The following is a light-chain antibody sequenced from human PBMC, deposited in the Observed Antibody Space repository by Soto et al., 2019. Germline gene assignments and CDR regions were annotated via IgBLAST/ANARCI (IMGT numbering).Light chain of an antibody. V-gene: IGKV1-27*01. CDR2: TAS. Sequence: DIQMTQSPSSLSASLGDSVTITCRASQGINNYLAWYQQKPGKVPVLLIYTASTLKPGVPSRFSGRGAGTDFTLTISSLQPDDFATYYCQHYNSYSEAFGQGTKVDIK. J-gene: IGKJ1*01. CDR1: QGINNY. CDR3: QHYNSYSEA.